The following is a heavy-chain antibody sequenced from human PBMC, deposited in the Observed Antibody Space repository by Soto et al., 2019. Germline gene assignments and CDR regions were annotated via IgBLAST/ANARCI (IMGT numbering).Heavy chain of an antibody. J-gene: IGHJ6*02. D-gene: IGHD3-3*01. CDR2: IWYDGSNK. Sequence: AGGSLRLSCAASGFTFSSYGMHWVRQAPGKGLEWVAVIWYDGSNKYYADSVKGRFTISRDNSKNTLYLQMNSLRAEDTAVYYCARDSPFWSGYFLRGMDVWGQGTTVTVSS. V-gene: IGHV3-33*01. CDR1: GFTFSSYG. CDR3: ARDSPFWSGYFLRGMDV.